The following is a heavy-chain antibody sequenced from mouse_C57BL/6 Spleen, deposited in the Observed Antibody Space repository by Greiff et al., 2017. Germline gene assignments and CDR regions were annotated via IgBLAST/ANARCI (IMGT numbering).Heavy chain of an antibody. V-gene: IGHV1-76*01. CDR3: ATNWCFDY. Sequence: VQLQQSGAELVRPGASVKLSCKASGYTFTDYYINWVKQRPGQGLEWIARIYPGSGNTYYNEKFKGKATLTAEKSSSTAYMQLSSLTSEDSAVYFCATNWCFDYWGQGTTLTVSS. D-gene: IGHD4-1*02. CDR1: GYTFTDYY. CDR2: IYPGSGNT. J-gene: IGHJ2*01.